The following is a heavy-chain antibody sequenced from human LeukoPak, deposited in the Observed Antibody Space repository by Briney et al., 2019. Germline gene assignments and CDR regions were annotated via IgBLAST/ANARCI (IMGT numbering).Heavy chain of an antibody. Sequence: EASVKVSCKASGGTFSSYAISWVRQAPGQGLEWMGRIIPILGIANYAQKFQGRVTITADKSTSTAYMELSSLRSEDTAVYYCARDYYGSGSYYRAIDYWGQGTLVTVSS. V-gene: IGHV1-69*04. CDR1: GGTFSSYA. D-gene: IGHD3-10*01. J-gene: IGHJ4*02. CDR2: IIPILGIA. CDR3: ARDYYGSGSYYRAIDY.